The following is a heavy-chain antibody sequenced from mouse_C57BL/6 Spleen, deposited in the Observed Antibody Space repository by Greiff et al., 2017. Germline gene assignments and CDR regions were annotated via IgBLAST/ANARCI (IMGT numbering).Heavy chain of an antibody. CDR1: GYAFSSSW. Sequence: QVQLQQSGPELVKPGASVKISCKASGYAFSSSWMNWVKQRPGEGLEWIGRIYPGDGDTNYNGKFKGKDTLTADKSSRTAYMQLRSLTSEDSAVYFCVELDGYAMDYWGQGTSVTVSS. J-gene: IGHJ4*01. CDR2: IYPGDGDT. V-gene: IGHV1-82*01. CDR3: VELDGYAMDY.